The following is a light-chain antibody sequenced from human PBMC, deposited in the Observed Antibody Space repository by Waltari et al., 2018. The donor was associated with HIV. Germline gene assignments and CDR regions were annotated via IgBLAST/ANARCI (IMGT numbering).Light chain of an antibody. J-gene: IGLJ2*01. Sequence: QSELRQPPSASGTPGQRVALSCSGSSSNIGRTTVNWYQQLPGTAPKLLIYSNNQRPSGVPDRFSGSKSGTSASLAITGLQSEDEADYYCALWDDSLNGVLFGGGTKLTVL. CDR1: SSNIGRTT. V-gene: IGLV1-44*01. CDR3: ALWDDSLNGVL. CDR2: SNN.